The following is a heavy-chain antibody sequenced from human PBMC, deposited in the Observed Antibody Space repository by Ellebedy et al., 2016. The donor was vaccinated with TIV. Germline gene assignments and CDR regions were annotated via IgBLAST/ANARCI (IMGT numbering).Heavy chain of an antibody. J-gene: IGHJ6*03. V-gene: IGHV1-8*01. Sequence: ASVKVSCXASGYSFTTYAMYWVRQAPGQRLEWMGWMTPNSGNTAYAQKFQGRLTMTGNTSIGTAYMELSSLRSEDTAVYYCARVDTTVRERYYMDVWGKGTTVTVSS. D-gene: IGHD3-10*01. CDR2: MTPNSGNT. CDR3: ARVDTTVRERYYMDV. CDR1: GYSFTTYA.